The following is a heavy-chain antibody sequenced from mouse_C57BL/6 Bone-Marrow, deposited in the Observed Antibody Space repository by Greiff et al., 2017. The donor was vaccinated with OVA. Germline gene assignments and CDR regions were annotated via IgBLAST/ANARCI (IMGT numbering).Heavy chain of an antibody. J-gene: IGHJ4*01. CDR2: IYPRSGNT. D-gene: IGHD2-4*01. Sequence: VQLQQSGAELARPGASVKLSCKASGYTFTSYGISWVKQRTGQGLEWIGEIYPRSGNTYYNEKFKGKATLTADKSSSTAYMELRSLTSEDSAVYFCARYYYDYDVGYYAMDYWGQGTSVTVSS. CDR3: ARYYYDYDVGYYAMDY. V-gene: IGHV1-81*01. CDR1: GYTFTSYG.